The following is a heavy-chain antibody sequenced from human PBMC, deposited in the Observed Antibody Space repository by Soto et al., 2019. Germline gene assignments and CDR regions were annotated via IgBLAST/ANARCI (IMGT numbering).Heavy chain of an antibody. V-gene: IGHV1-69*06. J-gene: IGHJ4*02. CDR1: GGTFSSYA. D-gene: IGHD3-22*01. Sequence: QVQLVQSGAEVKKPGSSVKVSCKASGGTFSSYAISWVRQAPGQVLEWMGGIIPIFGTANYGQKFQGGVTITADKSTITDDMELSSLSSEDTAVYYCERDRRNYYDSSGYYYRLDYWGQGTLVTVSS. CDR2: IIPIFGTA. CDR3: ERDRRNYYDSSGYYYRLDY.